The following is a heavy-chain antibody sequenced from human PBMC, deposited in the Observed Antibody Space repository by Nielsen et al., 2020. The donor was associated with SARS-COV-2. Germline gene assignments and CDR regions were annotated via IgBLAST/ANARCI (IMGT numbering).Heavy chain of an antibody. D-gene: IGHD2-21*02. Sequence: GESLKISCAASGFTFSSYDMHWVRQATGKGLERVSAIGTAGDTYYPGSVKGRFTISRENAKNSLYLQMNSLRAGDTAVYYCARDGGDLKFDYWGQGTLVTVSS. J-gene: IGHJ4*02. V-gene: IGHV3-13*04. CDR3: ARDGGDLKFDY. CDR1: GFTFSSYD. CDR2: IGTAGDT.